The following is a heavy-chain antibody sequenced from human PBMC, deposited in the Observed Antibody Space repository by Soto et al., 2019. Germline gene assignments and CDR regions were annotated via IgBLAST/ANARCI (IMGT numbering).Heavy chain of an antibody. D-gene: IGHD3-10*01. V-gene: IGHV3-64*01. Sequence: EVQLVESGGGLVQPGGSLRLSCAASGFTFSSYAMHWVRQAPGKGLEYVSAISSNGGSTYYAISVKGKFTISRDNSKNSLYLQMGSLRAEDMGVYYCARQGRAVSSYYFDSWGQGTLVTVSS. CDR2: ISSNGGST. CDR3: ARQGRAVSSYYFDS. J-gene: IGHJ4*02. CDR1: GFTFSSYA.